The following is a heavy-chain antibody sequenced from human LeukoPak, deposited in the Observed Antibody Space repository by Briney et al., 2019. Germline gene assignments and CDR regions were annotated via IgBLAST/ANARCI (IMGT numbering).Heavy chain of an antibody. CDR1: GGSISSYY. CDR2: IYTSGST. V-gene: IGHV4-4*07. CDR3: AREWDDATLFDY. Sequence: SETLSLTCTISGGSISSYYWSWIRQPAGKGLEWIGRIYTSGSTNYNPSLKSRVTMSVDTSKNQFSLKLSSVTAADTAVYYCAREWDDATLFDYWGQGTLVTVSS. J-gene: IGHJ4*02. D-gene: IGHD1-26*01.